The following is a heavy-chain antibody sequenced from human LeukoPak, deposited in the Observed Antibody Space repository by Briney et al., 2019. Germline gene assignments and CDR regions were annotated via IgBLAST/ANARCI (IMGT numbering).Heavy chain of an antibody. D-gene: IGHD5-24*01. CDR2: IIPIFGTA. V-gene: IGHV1-69*05. Sequence: ATVKVSCKASGGTFSSYAISWVRQAPGQGLEWMGGIIPIFGTANYAQKFQGRVTITTDESTSTAYMELSSLRSEDTAVYYCASLGRRDGYRRTLLRGQTSLDYWGQGTLVTVSS. J-gene: IGHJ4*02. CDR3: ASLGRRDGYRRTLLRGQTSLDY. CDR1: GGTFSSYA.